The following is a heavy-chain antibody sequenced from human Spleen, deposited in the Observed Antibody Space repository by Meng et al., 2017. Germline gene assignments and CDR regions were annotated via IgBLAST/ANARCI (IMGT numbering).Heavy chain of an antibody. D-gene: IGHD6-13*01. Sequence: ASVKVSCKASGYTFTGYYMHWVRQAPGQGLEWMGRINPNSGGTNYAQKFQGRVTMTRDTSISTAYMELSRLRPDDTAVYYCARDEDISAAGKLFGDYWGQGTLVTVSS. CDR1: GYTFTGYY. V-gene: IGHV1-2*06. CDR3: ARDEDISAAGKLFGDY. J-gene: IGHJ4*02. CDR2: INPNSGGT.